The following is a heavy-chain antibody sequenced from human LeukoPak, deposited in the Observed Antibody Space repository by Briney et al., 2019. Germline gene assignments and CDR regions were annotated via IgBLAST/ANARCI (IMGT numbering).Heavy chain of an antibody. CDR3: ARGSSEYSYGLDY. Sequence: GGSLRLSCPASGFTFSNYGIHWVRQSPGKGLECVTVIWYDGSKKYYADSVKGRFTISRDNSKNTLYLQMSRLRGEDTAMYYCARGSSEYSYGLDYWGQGTLVTVSS. J-gene: IGHJ4*02. CDR2: IWYDGSKK. CDR1: GFTFSNYG. D-gene: IGHD5-18*01. V-gene: IGHV3-33*01.